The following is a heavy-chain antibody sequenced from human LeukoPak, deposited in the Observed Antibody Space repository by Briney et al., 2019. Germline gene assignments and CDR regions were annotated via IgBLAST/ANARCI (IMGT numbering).Heavy chain of an antibody. CDR2: ISYDGSNK. D-gene: IGHD3-10*01. CDR1: GFTFSSYA. CDR3: AKVWVRGVILGYFDY. Sequence: GGSLRLSCAASGFTFSSYAMHWVRQAPGKGLEWVALISYDGSNKYYGDSVKGRFTISRDNSKNTLYLQMNSLRAEDTAVHYCAKVWVRGVILGYFDYWGQGTLVTVSS. J-gene: IGHJ4*02. V-gene: IGHV3-30*07.